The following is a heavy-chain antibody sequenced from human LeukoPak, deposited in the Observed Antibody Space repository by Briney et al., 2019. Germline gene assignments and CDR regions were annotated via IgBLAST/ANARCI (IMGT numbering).Heavy chain of an antibody. CDR2: IRSSSSNI. Sequence: PGGSLRLSCAASGFTFSDYHMSWIRQAPGKGLEWVSHIRSSSSNIYYADSVEGRFTTSRDNAENSLYLQMNSLRAEDTAVYYCARDRGTGGAFDIWGQGTMVTVSS. CDR1: GFTFSDYH. J-gene: IGHJ3*02. V-gene: IGHV3-11*01. CDR3: ARDRGTGGAFDI. D-gene: IGHD3-10*01.